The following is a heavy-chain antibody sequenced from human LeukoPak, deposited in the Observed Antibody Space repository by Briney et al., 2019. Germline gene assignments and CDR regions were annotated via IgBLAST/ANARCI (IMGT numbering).Heavy chain of an antibody. CDR1: GGSISSYY. V-gene: IGHV4-59*08. Sequence: SETLSLTRTVSGGSISSYYWSWIRQPPGKGLEWIGYIYYSGSTNYNPSLKSRVTISLDTSKNQFSLKLSSVTAADTAVYYCASRHYYAYFYFELWGRGTLVTVSS. J-gene: IGHJ2*01. CDR3: ASRHYYAYFYFEL. D-gene: IGHD3-10*01. CDR2: IYYSGST.